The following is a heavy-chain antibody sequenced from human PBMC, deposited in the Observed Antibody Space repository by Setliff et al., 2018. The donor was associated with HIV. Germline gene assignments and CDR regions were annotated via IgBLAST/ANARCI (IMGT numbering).Heavy chain of an antibody. Sequence: PSETLSLTCTVSGYSISSSNWWGWIRQTPGKGLEWIGCIDYSGSTYYNPSLESRVTMSVDTSKNQFSLNLNSVTVADTAVYYCARAKTSGTYYGWSYWGQGTLVTVSS. V-gene: IGHV4-28*01. D-gene: IGHD1-26*01. CDR1: GYSISSSNW. CDR2: IDYSGST. J-gene: IGHJ4*02. CDR3: ARAKTSGTYYGWSY.